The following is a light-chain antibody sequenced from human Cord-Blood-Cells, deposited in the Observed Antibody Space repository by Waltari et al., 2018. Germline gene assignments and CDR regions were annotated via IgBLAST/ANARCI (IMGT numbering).Light chain of an antibody. V-gene: IGKV1-39*01. CDR3: QQSYSTPYT. Sequence: IQLTQFPSSLSASVGDRVTITCRASQSISSYLNWYQQKPGKAPKLQIYAASSLQSGVPSRFSGSGSGTDFTLTISSLQPEDFATYYCQQSYSTPYTFGQGTKLEIK. CDR2: AAS. J-gene: IGKJ2*01. CDR1: QSISSY.